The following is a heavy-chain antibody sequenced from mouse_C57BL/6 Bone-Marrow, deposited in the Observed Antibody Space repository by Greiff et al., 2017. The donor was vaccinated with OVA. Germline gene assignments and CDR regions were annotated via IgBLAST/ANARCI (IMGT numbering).Heavy chain of an antibody. CDR2: IYPRSGNT. CDR1: GYTFTSYG. D-gene: IGHD2-4*01. CDR3: ARFDYDVGDN. Sequence: QVQLVESGAELARPGASVKLSCKASGYTFTSYGISWVKQRTGQGLEWIGEIYPRSGNTYYNEKFKGKATLTADKSSSTAYMELRSLTSEDSAVYFCARFDYDVGDNWGQGTTLTVSS. V-gene: IGHV1-81*01. J-gene: IGHJ2*01.